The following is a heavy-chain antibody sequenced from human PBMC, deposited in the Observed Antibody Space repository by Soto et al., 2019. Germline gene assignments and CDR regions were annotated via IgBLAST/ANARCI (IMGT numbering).Heavy chain of an antibody. Sequence: EVQLVESGGGLVQPGRSLRLSCAASGFTFDDYAMHWVRQAPGKGLEWVSGISWNSGSIGYADSVKGRFTISRDNAKNSLYLQMNSLRAEDTALYYCAKDSTGGYKLQTLGYWGQGTLVTVSS. CDR3: AKDSTGGYKLQTLGY. CDR2: ISWNSGSI. CDR1: GFTFDDYA. J-gene: IGHJ4*02. V-gene: IGHV3-9*01. D-gene: IGHD6-25*01.